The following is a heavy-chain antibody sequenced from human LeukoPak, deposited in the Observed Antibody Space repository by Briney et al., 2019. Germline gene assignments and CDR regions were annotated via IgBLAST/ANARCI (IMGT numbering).Heavy chain of an antibody. J-gene: IGHJ4*02. CDR3: ARQRGNSRNFDN. CDR2: IDYSGST. CDR1: GGSISISSYS. V-gene: IGHV4-39*01. Sequence: SETLSLTCTVSGGSISISSYSWGWIRQPPGKGLEWIGSIDYSGSTYYNPSLKSRVTIFVGTSKSQFSLNLSSVTAADTAVYHCARQRGNSRNFDNWGQGTLVTVSS. D-gene: IGHD4-23*01.